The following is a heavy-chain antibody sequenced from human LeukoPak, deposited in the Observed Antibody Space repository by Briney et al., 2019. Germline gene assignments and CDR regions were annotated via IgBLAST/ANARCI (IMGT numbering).Heavy chain of an antibody. CDR2: IYPGYSDT. CDR1: GYSFSIYL. V-gene: IGHV5-51*01. CDR3: ARRNQMLSDAFDI. J-gene: IGHJ3*02. D-gene: IGHD2-8*01. Sequence: PGDYLKTPCKGPGYSFSIYLFAWGRQMLGKGLEWMGVIYPGYSDTNYRPSLQGQVTISADKSISTAYLQWSSLKASDTAMYYCARRNQMLSDAFDIWGQGTMVTVSS.